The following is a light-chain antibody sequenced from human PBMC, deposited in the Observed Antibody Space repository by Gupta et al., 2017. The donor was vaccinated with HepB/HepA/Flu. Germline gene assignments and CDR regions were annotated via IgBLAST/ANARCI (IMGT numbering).Light chain of an antibody. J-gene: IGLJ1*01. Sequence: QSVLTQPPSASGPPGQRVTISCSGSSSNIGSNYVYWYQQFPGTAPKLLIYRNNQRPSGVPERFSGSKSGTSASLTISGLQAEDEADYYCAAWDDSRSGYVFGNGTKLTVL. CDR3: AAWDDSRSGYV. V-gene: IGLV1-47*01. CDR1: SSNIGSNY. CDR2: RNN.